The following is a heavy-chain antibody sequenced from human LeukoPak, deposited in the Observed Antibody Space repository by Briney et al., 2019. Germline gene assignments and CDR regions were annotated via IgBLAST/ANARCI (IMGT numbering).Heavy chain of an antibody. J-gene: IGHJ4*02. D-gene: IGHD3-3*01. Sequence: PGGSLRLSCKASGFTFHNYAMTWVRQAPGKGLDWVSTVSGTGTSTFYADSVKVRATISRDNSKNMLYLQMSSLRAEDTAMYYCAKGYYDPHRGFFEYWGLGTLVTVSS. CDR3: AKGYYDPHRGFFEY. CDR1: GFTFHNYA. CDR2: VSGTGTST. V-gene: IGHV3-23*01.